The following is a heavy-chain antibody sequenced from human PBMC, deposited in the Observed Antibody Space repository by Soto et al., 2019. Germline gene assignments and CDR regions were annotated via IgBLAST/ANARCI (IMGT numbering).Heavy chain of an antibody. Sequence: EVQLLESGGGLVQPGGSLRLSCAASGFTFSDYAMSWVRLSPGKGLEWVANIKHDGSDIRYVDSVKGRFTMSRDNAENSLYLQMSSLGAEDTAMYYCARDPYGNGYGAFDIWGQGTMVTVSS. D-gene: IGHD3-22*01. J-gene: IGHJ3*02. CDR1: GFTFSDYA. CDR2: IKHDGSDI. V-gene: IGHV3-7*03. CDR3: ARDPYGNGYGAFDI.